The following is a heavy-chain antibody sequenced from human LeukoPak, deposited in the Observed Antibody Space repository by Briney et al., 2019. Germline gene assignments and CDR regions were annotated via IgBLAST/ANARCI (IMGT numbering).Heavy chain of an antibody. V-gene: IGHV3-23*01. Sequence: GGSLRLSCAASRFSFSSYAMSWVRQAPGKGLEWVSAISGSGDNTYYADSVKGRFTISRDNSKNTLYLQMNSLRAEDTAVYYCAKEGYGSEGYDGDAFDIWGQGTMVTVSS. CDR1: RFSFSSYA. J-gene: IGHJ3*02. D-gene: IGHD3-10*01. CDR3: AKEGYGSEGYDGDAFDI. CDR2: ISGSGDNT.